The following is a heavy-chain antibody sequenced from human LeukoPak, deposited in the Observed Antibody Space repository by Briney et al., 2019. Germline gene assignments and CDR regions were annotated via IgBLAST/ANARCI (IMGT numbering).Heavy chain of an antibody. J-gene: IGHJ4*02. V-gene: IGHV4-39*01. CDR2: IYYSGST. Sequence: SETLSLTCTVSGGSISSSSYYWGWIRQPPGKGLEWIGSIYYSGSTYYNPSLKSRVTISVDTSKNQFSLKLSSVTAADTAVYYCARHRAWGWSGRGCFDYWGQGTLVTVSS. D-gene: IGHD1-26*01. CDR3: ARHRAWGWSGRGCFDY. CDR1: GGSISSSSYY.